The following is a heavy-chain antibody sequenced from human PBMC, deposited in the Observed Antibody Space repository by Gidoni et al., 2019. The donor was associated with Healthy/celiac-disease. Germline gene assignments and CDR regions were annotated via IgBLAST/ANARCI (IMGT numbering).Heavy chain of an antibody. J-gene: IGHJ4*03. Sequence: SSYGMHWVRQAPGTGLVWVAVIWYDGSNRYYADSVKGRFTISRDNSKKTLYLHMNSLRAGDTAVYYCARAFGAVGYFDYWGQGTLVTVSS. CDR1: SSYG. V-gene: IGHV3-33*01. CDR2: IWYDGSNR. CDR3: ARAFGAVGYFDY. D-gene: IGHD1-26*01.